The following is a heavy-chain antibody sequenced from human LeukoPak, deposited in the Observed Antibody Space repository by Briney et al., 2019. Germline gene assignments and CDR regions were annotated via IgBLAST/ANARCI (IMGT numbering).Heavy chain of an antibody. D-gene: IGHD1-26*01. Sequence: SETLSLTCTVSGVSISTSSDYWTWIRQPAGKGLEWIGRIYISGTTDYNASLRSRVSISIDTSKNQFSLKLTSVTAADTAVYYCARVLGGSYYYYYYMDVWGKGTTVTVSS. CDR2: IYISGTT. CDR1: GVSISTSSDY. J-gene: IGHJ6*03. V-gene: IGHV4-61*02. CDR3: ARVLGGSYYYYYYMDV.